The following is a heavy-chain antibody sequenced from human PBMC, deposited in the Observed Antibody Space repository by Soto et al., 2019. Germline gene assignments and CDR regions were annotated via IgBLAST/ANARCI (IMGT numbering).Heavy chain of an antibody. J-gene: IGHJ4*02. Sequence: EVQLVESGGGLVQPGGSLRLSCEASGFTFSAYWMDWVRQAPGKGLVWVSRIKTDGTITNYADSVRGRFTISRDNAKNSVYLQINCLRVEDTAMYSCVAFSSSSPAYWGQGTLVTVSS. CDR3: VAFSSSSPAY. D-gene: IGHD6-6*01. V-gene: IGHV3-74*01. CDR1: GFTFSAYW. CDR2: IKTDGTIT.